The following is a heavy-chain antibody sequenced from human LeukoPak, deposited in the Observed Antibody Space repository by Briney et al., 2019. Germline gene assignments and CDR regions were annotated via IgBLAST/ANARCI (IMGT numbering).Heavy chain of an antibody. D-gene: IGHD2-2*01. J-gene: IGHJ4*02. CDR2: INPNSGGT. CDR1: GYTLTGYY. CDR3: ARGRCSSRSCYLFDY. Sequence: ASVKVSCKAAGYTLTGYYMHWLRQGPGQGLEWMGWINPNSGGTSYGQKIQGRVTMTRDTSNSTAYMELSKLRSDDTAVYYCARGRCSSRSCYLFDYWGQGTLVTVSS. V-gene: IGHV1-2*02.